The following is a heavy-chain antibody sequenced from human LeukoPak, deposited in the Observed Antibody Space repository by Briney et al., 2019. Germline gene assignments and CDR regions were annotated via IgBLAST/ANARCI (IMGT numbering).Heavy chain of an antibody. CDR2: VWYDGNNK. D-gene: IGHD1-26*01. CDR1: GFTFSSYG. CDR3: ARDRGSREDGMDV. J-gene: IGHJ6*02. Sequence: GRSLRLSCAASGFTFSSYGMHWVRQAPGKGLEWVAVVWYDGNNKYYADFVKGRFTISRDNSKNTLYLQLNSLRAEDTAVYNCARDRGSREDGMDVWGQGTTVTVSS. V-gene: IGHV3-33*01.